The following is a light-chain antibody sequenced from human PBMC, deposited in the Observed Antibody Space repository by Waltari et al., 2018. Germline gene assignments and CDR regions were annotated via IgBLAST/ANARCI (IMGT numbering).Light chain of an antibody. Sequence: QSALTQPASVSGSLGQPITISSTGANRPIGTSNLVSWYPQHPGKAPKLMIYEGSKRPSGVSNRFSGSQSGNTASLTISGLQAEDDGDYYCCSYAGSSTYVLFGGGTKLTVL. V-gene: IGLV2-23*01. CDR2: EGS. J-gene: IGLJ2*01. CDR3: CSYAGSSTYVL. CDR1: NRPIGTSNL.